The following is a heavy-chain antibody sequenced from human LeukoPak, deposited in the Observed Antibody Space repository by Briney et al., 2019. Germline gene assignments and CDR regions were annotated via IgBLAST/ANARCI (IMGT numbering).Heavy chain of an antibody. CDR1: GGSISSHY. J-gene: IGHJ4*02. D-gene: IGHD2-21*01. Sequence: SETLSLTCTVSGGSISSHYWSWIRQPPGKGLEWIGYIYYSGSTNYNPSLKSRVTISVDTSKNQFSLKLSSVTAADTAVYYCARSQGIGYFDYWGQGTLVTVSS. CDR2: IYYSGST. CDR3: ARSQGIGYFDY. V-gene: IGHV4-59*11.